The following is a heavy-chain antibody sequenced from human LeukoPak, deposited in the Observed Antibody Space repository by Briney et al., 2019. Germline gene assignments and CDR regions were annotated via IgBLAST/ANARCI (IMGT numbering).Heavy chain of an antibody. Sequence: GGSLRLSCTASGFTFGDYAMSWVRQAPGKGLEWVGFIRSKAYGGTTEYAASVKGRFTISRDDSKSIAYLQMNSLKTEDTAVYYCTRGRRLRFLEWLLLGYWGQGTLVTVSS. CDR2: IRSKAYGGTT. J-gene: IGHJ4*02. CDR3: TRGRRLRFLEWLLLGY. D-gene: IGHD3-3*01. CDR1: GFTFGDYA. V-gene: IGHV3-49*04.